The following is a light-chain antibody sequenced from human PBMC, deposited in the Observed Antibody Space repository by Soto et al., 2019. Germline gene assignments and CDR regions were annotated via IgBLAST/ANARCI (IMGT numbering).Light chain of an antibody. CDR3: TSYSSGSSLVI. CDR1: SSDVGDYNY. Sequence: QSALTQPASVSGSPGQSITISCTGTSSDVGDYNYVSWYRQHPGNAPKLIIYEVTNRPSGISNRFSGSKSGNTASLTISGLQADDESSYYCTSYSSGSSLVIFGGGTKLTVL. CDR2: EVT. J-gene: IGLJ2*01. V-gene: IGLV2-14*01.